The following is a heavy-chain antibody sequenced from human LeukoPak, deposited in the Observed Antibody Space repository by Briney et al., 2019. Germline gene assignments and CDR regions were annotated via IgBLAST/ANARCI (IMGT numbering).Heavy chain of an antibody. CDR1: GFTFITYS. CDR2: ISSSSSYI. J-gene: IGHJ6*03. V-gene: IGHV3-21*01. Sequence: PGGSLRLSCAASGFTFITYSMNWVRQAPGKGLEWVSSISSSSSYIYYADSVKGRFTISRDNAKNSLYLQMNSLRAEDTAVYYCAREPRGYDYYYYMDVWGKGTTVTVSS. CDR3: AREPRGYDYYYYMDV.